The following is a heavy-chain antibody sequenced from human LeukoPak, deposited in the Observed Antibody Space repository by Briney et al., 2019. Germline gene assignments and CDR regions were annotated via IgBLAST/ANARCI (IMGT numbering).Heavy chain of an antibody. CDR3: ARHGPIWSGYYFDY. Sequence: SETLSLTCAVYGGSFSGYYWSWIRQPPGKGLEWIGEINHSGSTNYNPSLKSRVTISVDTSKNQFSLKLSSVTAADTAVYYCARHGPIWSGYYFDYWGQGTLVTVSS. D-gene: IGHD3-3*01. J-gene: IGHJ4*02. V-gene: IGHV4-34*01. CDR1: GGSFSGYY. CDR2: INHSGST.